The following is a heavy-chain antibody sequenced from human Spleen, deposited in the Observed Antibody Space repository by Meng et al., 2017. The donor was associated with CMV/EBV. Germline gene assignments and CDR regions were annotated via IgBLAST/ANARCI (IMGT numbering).Heavy chain of an antibody. J-gene: IGHJ5*02. CDR2: IYYSGST. CDR3: ARGSGRYWFDP. Sequence: LTCTVSGGSISSYYWSWIRQPPGKGLEWIGYIYYSGSTNYNPSLKSRVTISVDTSKNQFSLKLSSVTAADTAVYYCARGSGRYWFDPWGQGTLVTVSS. V-gene: IGHV4-59*01. D-gene: IGHD3-10*01. CDR1: GGSISSYY.